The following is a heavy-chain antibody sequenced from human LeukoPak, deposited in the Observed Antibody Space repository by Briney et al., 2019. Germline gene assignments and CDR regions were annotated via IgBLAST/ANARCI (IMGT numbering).Heavy chain of an antibody. CDR1: GGSFSGYY. CDR2: INHSGST. Sequence: SETLSLTCAVYGGSFSGYYWSWIRQPPGKGLEWIGEINHSGSTNYNPSLKSRVTISVDTSKNQFSLKLSSVTAADTAVYYCARTTSSGWPNWYFDLWGRGTLVTVSS. CDR3: ARTTSSGWPNWYFDL. J-gene: IGHJ2*01. V-gene: IGHV4-34*01. D-gene: IGHD6-19*01.